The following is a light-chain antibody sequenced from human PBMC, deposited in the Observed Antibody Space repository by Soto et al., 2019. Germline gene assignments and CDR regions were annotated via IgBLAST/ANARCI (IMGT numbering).Light chain of an antibody. Sequence: QSVLTQPPSASGTPGQGVTISCSGSSSTIGSNIVIWYQQLPGTAPKLLIYSNNQRPSGVPDRFSGSQSGTSASLAISGLQSEDEADYYCAAWDDTLNGWVFGGGTKLTVL. CDR2: SNN. J-gene: IGLJ3*02. CDR3: AAWDDTLNGWV. V-gene: IGLV1-44*01. CDR1: SSTIGSNI.